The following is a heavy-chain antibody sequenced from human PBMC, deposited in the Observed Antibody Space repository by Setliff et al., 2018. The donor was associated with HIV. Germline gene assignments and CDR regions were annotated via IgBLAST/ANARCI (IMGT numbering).Heavy chain of an antibody. Sequence: PSETLSLTCTVSGVSISNYYWGWFRQPPGKGLEWIGEITPSGATNYLPSLKSRVTMSLDTSKNQFSLKMTSVTAADTALYYCSNWNTTIDEDAWGQGTLVTVSS. J-gene: IGHJ5*02. D-gene: IGHD5-18*01. CDR2: ITPSGAT. CDR3: SNWNTTIDEDA. V-gene: IGHV4-34*01. CDR1: GVSISNYY.